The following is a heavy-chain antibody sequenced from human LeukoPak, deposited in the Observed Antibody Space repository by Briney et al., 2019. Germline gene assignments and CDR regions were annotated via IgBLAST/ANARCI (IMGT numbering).Heavy chain of an antibody. CDR2: ISGSGGST. CDR3: AHGGGWPDY. CDR1: GLTVNSNY. Sequence: GGSLRLSCVASGLTVNSNYMTWVRQAPGKGLEWVSAISGSGGSTYYADSVKGRFTISRDNSKNTLYLQMNSLRAEDTAVYYCAHGGGWPDYWGQGTLVTVSS. D-gene: IGHD6-19*01. V-gene: IGHV3-23*01. J-gene: IGHJ4*02.